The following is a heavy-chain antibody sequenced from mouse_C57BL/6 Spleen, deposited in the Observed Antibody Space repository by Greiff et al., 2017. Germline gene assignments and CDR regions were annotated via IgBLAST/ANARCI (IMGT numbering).Heavy chain of an antibody. CDR2: INPSNGGT. Sequence: VQLQQPGTELVKPGASVKLSCKASDYTFTSYWMHWVKQTPGQGLELIGNINPSNGGTNYNEKFKSKATLTVDKSSSTAYMQLSSLTSEDSAVYYCSSSYGSSRYAFDYWGQGTTVTVSS. CDR3: SSSYGSSRYAFDY. CDR1: DYTFTSYW. J-gene: IGHJ2*01. V-gene: IGHV1-53*01. D-gene: IGHD1-1*01.